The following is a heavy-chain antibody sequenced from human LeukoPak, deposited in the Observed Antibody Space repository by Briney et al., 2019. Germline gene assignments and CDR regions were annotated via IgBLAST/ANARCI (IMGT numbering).Heavy chain of an antibody. V-gene: IGHV3-74*01. CDR3: ARGYCSSTSCPIFDY. D-gene: IGHD2-2*01. CDR1: GFTFSSYW. J-gene: IGHJ4*02. Sequence: PGGSLRLSCAASGFTFSSYWMPWVRQAPGKGLVWVSRINSDGSSTSYADSVKGRFTISRDNAKNTLYLQMNSLRAEDTAVYYCARGYCSSTSCPIFDYWGQGTLVTVSS. CDR2: INSDGSST.